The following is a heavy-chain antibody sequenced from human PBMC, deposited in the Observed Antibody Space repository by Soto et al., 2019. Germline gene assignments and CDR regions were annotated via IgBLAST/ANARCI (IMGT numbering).Heavy chain of an antibody. D-gene: IGHD6-13*01. CDR1: GFTFSNFA. CDR2: ISSTGASI. V-gene: IGHV3-64*07. J-gene: IGHJ4*02. Sequence: EVQLAESGGGLVQPGGSLRLSCAASGFTFSNFAVHWVRQAPGKGPEFVSGISSTGASIFYADSVKGRVTISRDNSKNTVNLQMGSLKPEDTAVYYCARVRIGAAGTKYYFDYWGRGTLVTVSS. CDR3: ARVRIGAAGTKYYFDY.